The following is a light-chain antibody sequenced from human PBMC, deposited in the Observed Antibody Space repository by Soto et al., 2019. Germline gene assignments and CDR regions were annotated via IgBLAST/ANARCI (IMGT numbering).Light chain of an antibody. J-gene: IGKJ3*01. CDR3: QQYYNWPYT. CDR1: QSISNH. Sequence: DIVMTQSPATLSASPGDRATITCRASQSISNHLAWYQQKPGQAPRLLIYHASTMATGVPARFSGSESGTEFTLTISSLQSEDFAVYYCQQYYNWPYTFGPGTKVDIK. CDR2: HAS. V-gene: IGKV3-15*01.